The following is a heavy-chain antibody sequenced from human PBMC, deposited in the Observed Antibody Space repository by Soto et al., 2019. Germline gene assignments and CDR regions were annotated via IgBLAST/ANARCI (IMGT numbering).Heavy chain of an antibody. V-gene: IGHV4-34*01. CDR1: GGSFSGYY. J-gene: IGHJ3*02. Sequence: KTSETLSLTCAVYGGSFSGYYWSWIRQPPGKGLEWIGEINHSGSTNYNPSLKSRVTISVDTSKNQFSLKLSSVTAADTAVYYCAGRAKGHAFDIWGQGTMVTVSS. CDR2: INHSGST. CDR3: AGRAKGHAFDI.